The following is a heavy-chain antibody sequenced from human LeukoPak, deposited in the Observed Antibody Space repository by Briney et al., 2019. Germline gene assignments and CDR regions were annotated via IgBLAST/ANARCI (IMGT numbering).Heavy chain of an antibody. CDR1: GYTLTELS. CDR3: ATDTQWVYGLAGTGYDY. CDR2: FDPEDGET. J-gene: IGHJ4*02. V-gene: IGHV1-24*01. D-gene: IGHD6-19*01. Sequence: GASVKVSCKVSGYTLTELSMHWVRQAPGKGLEWMGGFDPEDGETIYAQKFQGRVTMTEDTSTDTAYMELSSLRSEDTAVYYCATDTQWVYGLAGTGYDYWGQGTLVTVSS.